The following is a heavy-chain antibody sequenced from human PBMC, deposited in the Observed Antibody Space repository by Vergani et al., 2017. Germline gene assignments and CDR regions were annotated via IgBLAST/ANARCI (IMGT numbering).Heavy chain of an antibody. D-gene: IGHD3-16*01. CDR1: GFTFDDYA. V-gene: IGHV3-9*01. CDR3: AKDRRGGSTDLFDY. J-gene: IGHJ4*02. CDR2: ISWNSGSI. Sequence: EVQLVESGGGLVQPGRSLRLSCAASGFTFDDYAMHWVRQAPGKGLEWVSGISWNSGSIGYADSVKGRFTISRDNAKNSLYLQMNSLRAEDTALYYCAKDRRGGSTDLFDYWGQGTLVTVSS.